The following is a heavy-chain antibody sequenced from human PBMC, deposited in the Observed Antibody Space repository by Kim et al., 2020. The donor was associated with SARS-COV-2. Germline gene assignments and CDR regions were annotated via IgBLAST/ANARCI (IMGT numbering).Heavy chain of an antibody. J-gene: IGHJ4*02. CDR3: ARPDIDGYYMDY. V-gene: IGHV4-30-4*01. D-gene: IGHD3-10*01. CDR2: FYYSATT. Sequence: SETLSLTCSVSGVSITSGNYYWSWIRQTPGKGLEWIGFFYYSATTYYNLSRKSRMTISVSTSKNHFSLKVISVAAADTAIYYCARPDIDGYYMDYWGLGTLVTVSS. CDR1: GVSITSGNYY.